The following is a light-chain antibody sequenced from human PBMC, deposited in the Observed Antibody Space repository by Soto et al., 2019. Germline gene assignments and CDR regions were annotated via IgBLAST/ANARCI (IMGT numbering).Light chain of an antibody. CDR2: ATS. J-gene: IGKJ4*01. V-gene: IGKV1-6*01. CDR1: QGSRND. CDR3: LPDYDYPLT. Sequence: AIQMTQCPSSLSASVGDTVTITCRASQGSRNDLGWYQQKPGKAPNLLIYATSSLQSGVPSSFSGSGSGTDFNLTIRTLQPEDFATYYCLPDYDYPLTFGGGTTVEVK.